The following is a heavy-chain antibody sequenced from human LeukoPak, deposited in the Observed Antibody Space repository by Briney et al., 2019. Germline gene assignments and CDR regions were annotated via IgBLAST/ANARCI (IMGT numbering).Heavy chain of an antibody. J-gene: IGHJ4*02. D-gene: IGHD5-18*01. CDR2: INHSGST. CDR3: ARSRLHEQRGYLEFDY. CDR1: GGSFSGYY. Sequence: TSETLSLTCAVYGGSFSGYYWSWIRQPPGKGLEWIGEINHSGSTNYNPSLKSRVTISVDTSKNQFSLKLSSVTAADTAVYYCARSRLHEQRGYLEFDYWGQGTLVTVSS. V-gene: IGHV4-34*01.